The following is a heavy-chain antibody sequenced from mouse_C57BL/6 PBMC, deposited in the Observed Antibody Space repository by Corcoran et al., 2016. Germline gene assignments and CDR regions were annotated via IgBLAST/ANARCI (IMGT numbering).Heavy chain of an antibody. CDR3: ARGDYGNYGGAMDY. V-gene: IGHV1-26*01. J-gene: IGHJ4*01. CDR1: GYTFTDYY. Sequence: EVQLQQSGPELVKPGASVKISCKASGYTFTDYYMNWVKQSHGKSLEWIGDINPNNGGTSYNQKFKGKATLTVDKSSCTAYMELRSLTSEDSAVYYCARGDYGNYGGAMDYWGQGTSVTVSS. CDR2: INPNNGGT. D-gene: IGHD2-1*01.